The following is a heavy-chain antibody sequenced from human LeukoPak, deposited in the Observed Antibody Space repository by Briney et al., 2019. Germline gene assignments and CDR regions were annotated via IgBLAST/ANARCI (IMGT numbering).Heavy chain of an antibody. D-gene: IGHD2-2*01. CDR3: ARGVGCSSTSCYAKFWHYYYYMDV. CDR2: IYYSGST. Sequence: SETLSLTCTVSGDSISSSSYYWGWIRQPPGKGLEWIGSIYYSGSTYYNPSLKSRVTISVDTSKNQFSLKLSSVTAADTAVYYCARGVGCSSTSCYAKFWHYYYYMDVWGKGTTVTVSS. J-gene: IGHJ6*03. V-gene: IGHV4-39*07. CDR1: GDSISSSSYY.